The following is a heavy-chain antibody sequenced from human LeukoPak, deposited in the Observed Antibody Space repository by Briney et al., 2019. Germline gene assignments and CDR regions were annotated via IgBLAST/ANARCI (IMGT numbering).Heavy chain of an antibody. CDR2: IYDSGST. V-gene: IGHV4-59*12. D-gene: IGHD3-3*01. CDR1: GGSISNYY. Sequence: PSETLSLTCTVSGGSISNYYWSWIRQPPGKGLEWIGYIYDSGSTNYNPSLKSRVTISVDTSKNQFSLKLSSVTAADTAVYYCARGSYDFWSGYSHPYFDYWGQGTLVTVSS. J-gene: IGHJ4*02. CDR3: ARGSYDFWSGYSHPYFDY.